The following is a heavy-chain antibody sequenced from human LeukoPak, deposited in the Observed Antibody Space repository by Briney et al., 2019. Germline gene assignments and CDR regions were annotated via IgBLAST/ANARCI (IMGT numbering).Heavy chain of an antibody. J-gene: IGHJ6*04. D-gene: IGHD2-2*01. CDR2: IIPIFGTA. Sequence: SVKVSCKASGGTFSSYAISWVRQAPGQGLEWMGGIIPIFGTANYAQKFQGRVTITADESTSTAYMELSSLRSEDTAVYYCACHIVVVPGAADRIAEEYYYGMDVWGKGTTVTVS. V-gene: IGHV1-69*01. CDR3: ACHIVVVPGAADRIAEEYYYGMDV. CDR1: GGTFSSYA.